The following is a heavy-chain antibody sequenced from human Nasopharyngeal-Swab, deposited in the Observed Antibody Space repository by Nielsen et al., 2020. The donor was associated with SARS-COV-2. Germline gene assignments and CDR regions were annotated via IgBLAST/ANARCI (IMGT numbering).Heavy chain of an antibody. CDR3: ARSDYYEYYAFDI. Sequence: LTCAVSGGAISSGGYSWSWIRQPPGKGLEWIGYIYHSGSTYYNPSLKSRVTISVDRSKNQFSLKLSSVTAADTAVYYCARSDYYEYYAFDIWGQGTMVTVSS. J-gene: IGHJ3*02. D-gene: IGHD3-22*01. CDR2: IYHSGST. CDR1: GGAISSGGYS. V-gene: IGHV4-30-2*01.